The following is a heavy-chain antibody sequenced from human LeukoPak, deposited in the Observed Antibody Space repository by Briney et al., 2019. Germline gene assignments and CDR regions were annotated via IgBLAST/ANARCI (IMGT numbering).Heavy chain of an antibody. CDR2: IYHSGST. CDR1: GGSISSSNW. D-gene: IGHD2-15*01. Sequence: PSETLSLTCAVSGGSISSSNWWSWVRQPPGKGLEWIGEIYHSGSTNYNPSLKSRVTISVDKSKNQFSLKLSSVTAADTAVYYCARDRVGYCSGGSCPVNYGMDVWGQGTTVTVSS. V-gene: IGHV4-4*02. J-gene: IGHJ6*02. CDR3: ARDRVGYCSGGSCPVNYGMDV.